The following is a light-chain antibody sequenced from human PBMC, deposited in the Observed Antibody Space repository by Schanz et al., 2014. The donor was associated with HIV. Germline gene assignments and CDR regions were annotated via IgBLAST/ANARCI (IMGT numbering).Light chain of an antibody. Sequence: QSALTQPASVSGSPGQSITISCTGTSSDVGSYNLVSWYQQHPGKAPKLIVYDVTKRPSGVPDRFSGSKSGDTASLTVSGLQAEDEADYYCSSYTGSNIVVFGGGTKLTVL. V-gene: IGLV2-14*02. CDR2: DVT. J-gene: IGLJ2*01. CDR3: SSYTGSNIVV. CDR1: SSDVGSYNL.